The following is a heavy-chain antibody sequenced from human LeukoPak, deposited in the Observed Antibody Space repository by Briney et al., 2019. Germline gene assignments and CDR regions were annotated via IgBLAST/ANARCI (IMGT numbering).Heavy chain of an antibody. CDR2: IYYSGST. D-gene: IGHD6-13*01. J-gene: IGHJ5*02. CDR3: ARSSWDGNWFDP. CDR1: GGSISSYY. V-gene: IGHV4-59*01. Sequence: SETLSLTCTVSGGSISSYYWSWIRQPPGKGLEWIGYIYYSGSTNYNPSLKSRVPISVDTSKNQFPLKLSSVTAADTGVYYCARSSWDGNWFDPWGQGTLVTVSS.